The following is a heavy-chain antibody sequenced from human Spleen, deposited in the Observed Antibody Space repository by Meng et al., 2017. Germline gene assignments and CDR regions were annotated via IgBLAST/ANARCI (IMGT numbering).Heavy chain of an antibody. CDR3: ARVIAAAGTYGMFGWFDP. J-gene: IGHJ5*02. V-gene: IGHV7-4-1*02. D-gene: IGHD6-13*01. CDR1: GYTFTSYA. Sequence: ASVKVSCKASGYTFTSYAMNWVRQAPGQGLEWMGWINTNTGNPTYAQGFTGRFVFSLDTSVSTAYLQISSLKAEDTAVYYCARVIAAAGTYGMFGWFDPWGQGTLVTVFS. CDR2: INTNTGNP.